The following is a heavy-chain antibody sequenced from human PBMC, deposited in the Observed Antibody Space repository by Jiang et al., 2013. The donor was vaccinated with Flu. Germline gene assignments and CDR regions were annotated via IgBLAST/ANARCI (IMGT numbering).Heavy chain of an antibody. J-gene: IGHJ4*02. CDR1: GGSISSGGYY. D-gene: IGHD6-13*01. CDR2: IHYSGTT. Sequence: GLVKPSQTLSLTCTVSGGSISSGGYYWSWIRQHPEKGLEWIGYIHYSGTTYYNPSLKSRVTISEDTSKNQFSLKLTSVTAADTAVYYCARSDSRRPSFPFDYWGQGTQVTVSS. V-gene: IGHV4-31*03. CDR3: ARSDSRRPSFPFDY.